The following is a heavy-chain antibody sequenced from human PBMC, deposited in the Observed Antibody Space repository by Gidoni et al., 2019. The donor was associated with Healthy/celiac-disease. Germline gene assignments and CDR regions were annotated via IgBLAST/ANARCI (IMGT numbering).Heavy chain of an antibody. V-gene: IGHV3-33*01. CDR2: IWYDGSNK. CDR3: AREPYYYYYYGMDV. J-gene: IGHJ6*02. CDR1: GFTFSSYG. Sequence: QVQLVESGGGVVQPGRSLRLSCAASGFTFSSYGMHWVRQAPGKGLEWVAVIWYDGSNKYYADSVTGRFTISRDNSKNTLYLQMNSLRAEDTAVYYCAREPYYYYYYGMDVWGQGTTVTVSS.